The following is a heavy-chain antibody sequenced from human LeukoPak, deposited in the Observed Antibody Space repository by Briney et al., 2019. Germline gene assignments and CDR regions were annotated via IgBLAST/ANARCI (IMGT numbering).Heavy chain of an antibody. D-gene: IGHD2-2*01. Sequence: SETLSLTCTVSGGPITSSGYYWGWIRQPPGKGLEWIGSIYYSGSTHYNPSLKSRVTISADTSKNQFSLKVSSVTAADTAVYYCARMPGYCSSTSCYLFGMDVWGQGTTVTVSS. J-gene: IGHJ6*02. CDR1: GGPITSSGYY. CDR3: ARMPGYCSSTSCYLFGMDV. CDR2: IYYSGST. V-gene: IGHV4-39*01.